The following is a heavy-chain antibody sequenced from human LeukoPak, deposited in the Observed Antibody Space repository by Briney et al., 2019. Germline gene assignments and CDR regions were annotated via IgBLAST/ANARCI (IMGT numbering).Heavy chain of an antibody. J-gene: IGHJ4*02. D-gene: IGHD3-22*01. Sequence: PGGSLRLSCAASGFTFRTFWMSWVRQAPGKGLEWVANIKQDGSLKYYVDSVKGRFTISRDNANNSLYLQMNSLRAEDTAVYYCARGGYYYLYWGQGTLVTVSS. V-gene: IGHV3-7*05. CDR2: IKQDGSLK. CDR1: GFTFRTFW. CDR3: ARGGYYYLY.